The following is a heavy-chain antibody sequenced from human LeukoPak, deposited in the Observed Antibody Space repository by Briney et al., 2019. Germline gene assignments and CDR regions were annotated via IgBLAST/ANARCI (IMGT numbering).Heavy chain of an antibody. V-gene: IGHV4-38-2*01. CDR2: IYNTGTT. CDR3: AKTSSVAARGPFDI. CDR1: GYSISSGRF. Sequence: SETLSLICSVSGYSISSGRFWGWIRRPPGKGLEWLGSIYNTGTTYLSPSLKNRLTISVDTSRNQFSLKLTSMTAADTAMYYCAKTSSVAARGPFDIWGLGTVVTVSP. D-gene: IGHD6-6*01. J-gene: IGHJ3*02.